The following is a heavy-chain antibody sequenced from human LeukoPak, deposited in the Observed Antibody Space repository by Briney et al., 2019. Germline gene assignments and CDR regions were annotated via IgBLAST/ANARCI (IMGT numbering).Heavy chain of an antibody. CDR1: GGSFSGYY. V-gene: IGHV4-34*01. Sequence: PSETLSLTCAVYGGSFSGYYWSWIRQPPGKGLEWIGEINHSGSTNYNPSLKSRVTISVDTSKNQFSLKLSSVTAADTAVYYCAGSETVTRSFDYWGQGTLVTVSS. CDR2: INHSGST. J-gene: IGHJ4*02. CDR3: AGSETVTRSFDY. D-gene: IGHD4-17*01.